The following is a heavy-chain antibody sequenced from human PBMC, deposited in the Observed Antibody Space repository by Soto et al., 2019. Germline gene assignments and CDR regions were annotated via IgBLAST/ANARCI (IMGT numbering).Heavy chain of an antibody. CDR3: ASPFYYDSSGYDAFDI. CDR2: ISSSSSYI. D-gene: IGHD3-22*01. Sequence: GGSLRLSCAASGFTFSSYSMNWVRQAPGKGLEWVSSISSSSSYIYYADSVKGRFTISRDNAKNSLYLQMNSLRAEDTAVYYCASPFYYDSSGYDAFDIWGQGAMVTVSS. V-gene: IGHV3-21*01. J-gene: IGHJ3*02. CDR1: GFTFSSYS.